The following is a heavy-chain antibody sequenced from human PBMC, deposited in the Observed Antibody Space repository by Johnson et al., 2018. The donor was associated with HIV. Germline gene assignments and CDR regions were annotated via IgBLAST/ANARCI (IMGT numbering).Heavy chain of an antibody. J-gene: IGHJ3*02. CDR2: IWYDGSNK. D-gene: IGHD3-3*01. CDR3: AKGLAAFFAFDI. CDR1: GFTFSSYG. Sequence: VQLVESGVGVVQPGGSLRLSCAASGFTFSSYGMHWVRQAPGKGLEWVAVIWYDGSNKYYADSVKGRFTISRDNSKNTLYLQMNSLRAEDTAVYYCAKGLAAFFAFDIWGQGTMVTVSS. V-gene: IGHV3-33*06.